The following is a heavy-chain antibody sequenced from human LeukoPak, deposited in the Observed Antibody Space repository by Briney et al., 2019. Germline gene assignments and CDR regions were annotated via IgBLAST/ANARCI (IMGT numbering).Heavy chain of an antibody. D-gene: IGHD6-13*01. CDR1: GFTFSSYG. CDR3: AKMIAAAGIYFDY. V-gene: IGHV3-23*01. CDR2: ISGSGGST. Sequence: PGGTLRLSCAASGFTFSSYGMSWVRQAPGKGLEWVSAISGSGGSTYYADSVKGRFTISRDNSKNTLYLKMNSLRAEDTAVYYCAKMIAAAGIYFDYWGQGTLVTVSS. J-gene: IGHJ4*02.